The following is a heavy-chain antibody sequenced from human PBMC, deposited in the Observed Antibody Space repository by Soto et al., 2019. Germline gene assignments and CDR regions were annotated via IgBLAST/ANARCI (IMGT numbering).Heavy chain of an antibody. J-gene: IGHJ5*02. CDR2: INAGNGNT. CDR1: GYTFTNYA. V-gene: IGHV1-3*01. Sequence: GASVKVSCKASGYTFTNYAMHWVRQAPGQRLEWMGWINAGNGNTKYSQKFQGRVTISRDNAKNTLHLEMNSLRAEDTAVYYCVRDGHCITTSCYGNWFDPWGQGTLVTVSS. CDR3: VRDGHCITTSCYGNWFDP. D-gene: IGHD2-2*01.